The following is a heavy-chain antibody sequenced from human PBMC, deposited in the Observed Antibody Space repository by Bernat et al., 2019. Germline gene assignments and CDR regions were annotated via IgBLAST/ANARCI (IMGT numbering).Heavy chain of an antibody. V-gene: IGHV4-30-4*01. J-gene: IGHJ3*02. CDR2: IYYSGST. D-gene: IGHD3-22*01. Sequence: QVQLQESGPGLVKPSQTLSLTCTVSGGSISSGDYYWSWIRQPPGKGLEWIGYIYYSGSTYYNPSLKSRVTISVDTSKNQFSLKLSSVTAADTAVYYCAREPLSYSSCYCRAFDIWGQGTMVTVSS. CDR3: AREPLSYSSCYCRAFDI. CDR1: GGSISSGDYY.